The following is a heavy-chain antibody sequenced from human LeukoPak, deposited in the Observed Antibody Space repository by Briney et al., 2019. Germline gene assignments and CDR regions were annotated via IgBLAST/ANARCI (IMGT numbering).Heavy chain of an antibody. V-gene: IGHV3-23*01. Sequence: GGSLRLSCAASGFTFSSYAMSWVRQAPGKGLEWVSAISGSAGSTDYADSVKGRFTISRDNSKNTLYLQMNSLRAEDTAVYYCARDVNYYDSSGYPDYWGQGTLVTVSS. CDR1: GFTFSSYA. J-gene: IGHJ4*02. CDR3: ARDVNYYDSSGYPDY. CDR2: ISGSAGST. D-gene: IGHD3-22*01.